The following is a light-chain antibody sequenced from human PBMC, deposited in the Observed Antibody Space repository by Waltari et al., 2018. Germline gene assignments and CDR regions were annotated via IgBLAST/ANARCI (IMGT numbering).Light chain of an antibody. CDR2: WAS. Sequence: DIVMTQSPDSLAVSLGERATINCKSSQSVLFLSNSKNYLAWYQQKPGQPPKLLIYWASTRESGVPDRFSGSGSGTDFTLTISSLQAEDVAVYYCQQFYTTPPTFGQGTKVEIK. V-gene: IGKV4-1*01. CDR3: QQFYTTPPT. J-gene: IGKJ1*01. CDR1: QSVLFLSNSKNY.